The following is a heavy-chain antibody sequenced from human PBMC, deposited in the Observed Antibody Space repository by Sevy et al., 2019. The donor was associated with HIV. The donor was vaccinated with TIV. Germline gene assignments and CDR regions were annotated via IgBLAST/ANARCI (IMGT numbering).Heavy chain of an antibody. CDR2: IKQGGSEK. J-gene: IGHJ4*02. CDR3: ARGSPKYDILTEVFDF. D-gene: IGHD3-9*01. Sequence: GGSLRLSCAASVFTFSSYWMSWVRQAPGKGLEWVANIKQGGSEKHYVDSVRGRFTISRDNAKNSLYLQMNSLSAEDTAVYYCARGSPKYDILTEVFDFWGQGTLVTVSS. CDR1: VFTFSSYW. V-gene: IGHV3-7*01.